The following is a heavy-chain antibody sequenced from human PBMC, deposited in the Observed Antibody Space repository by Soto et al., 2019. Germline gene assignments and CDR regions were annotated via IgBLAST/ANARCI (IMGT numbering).Heavy chain of an antibody. Sequence: ASVKVSCKASGYTFTRYTMNWVRQAPGQRLEWMGWINPDNGNTKSSQKFQDRVIITRDTSASTAYMDLSSLRSEDTAVYYCARGIATGQLEPWGQGTLVNVSS. CDR3: ARGIATGQLEP. D-gene: IGHD2-15*01. CDR2: INPDNGNT. J-gene: IGHJ5*02. V-gene: IGHV1-3*01. CDR1: GYTFTRYT.